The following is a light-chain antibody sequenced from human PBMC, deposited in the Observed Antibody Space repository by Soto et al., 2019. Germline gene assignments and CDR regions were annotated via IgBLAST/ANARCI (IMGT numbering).Light chain of an antibody. V-gene: IGKV3-15*01. Sequence: EIVMTQSPATLYASPGERATLSCRASQSVSNNVAWYQQKPGQAPRLLMYGASVRATGIPGRFSGSGSGTECTLTISSLQSEDFALYYCQQHNNWPLTFGGGTKVEIK. CDR2: GAS. J-gene: IGKJ4*01. CDR3: QQHNNWPLT. CDR1: QSVSNN.